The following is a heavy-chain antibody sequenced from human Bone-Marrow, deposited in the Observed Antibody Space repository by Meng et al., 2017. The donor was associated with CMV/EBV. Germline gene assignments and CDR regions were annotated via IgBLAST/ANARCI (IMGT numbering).Heavy chain of an antibody. V-gene: IGHV4-59*01. CDR2: IYYSGIT. Sequence: SETLSLTCTVSGGSINSYYWSWIRQPPGKGLEWIGYIYYSGITNYNPSLKSRVTISIDTSKNQFSLKLSSVTAADTAVYYCARDRGELLLDYWGQGTLVTFYS. J-gene: IGHJ4*02. CDR3: ARDRGELLLDY. CDR1: GGSINSYY. D-gene: IGHD3-10*01.